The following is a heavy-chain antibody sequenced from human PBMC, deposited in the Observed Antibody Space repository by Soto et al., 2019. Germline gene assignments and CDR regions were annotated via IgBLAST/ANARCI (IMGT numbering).Heavy chain of an antibody. CDR3: ARLRLRAFDI. CDR2: INHSGST. V-gene: IGHV4-34*01. CDR1: GGSFSGYY. Sequence: QVQLQQWGAGLLKPSETLSLTCAVYGGSFSGYYWSWIRQPPGKGLEWIGEINHSGSTNYNPSLKSRVTISVDTSKNQFSLQLSSVTAADTAVYYCARLRLRAFDIWGQGTMVTVSS. D-gene: IGHD5-12*01. J-gene: IGHJ3*02.